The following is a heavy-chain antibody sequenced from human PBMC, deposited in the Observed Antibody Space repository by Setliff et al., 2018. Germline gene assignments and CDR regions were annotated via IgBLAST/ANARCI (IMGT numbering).Heavy chain of an antibody. CDR2: ISTDDGDT. V-gene: IGHV1-18*01. J-gene: IGHJ3*01. CDR1: GFRFTSFG. Sequence: ASVKVSCKTSGFRFTSFGFSWVRQAPGQGLEWMGWISTDDGDTNFAQKFQGRVTLTTDTSTGTAYMELRSLTFGDTAVYYCARDWFCSGGDCSDVFDFWGQGTMVTVSS. D-gene: IGHD2-21*02. CDR3: ARDWFCSGGDCSDVFDF.